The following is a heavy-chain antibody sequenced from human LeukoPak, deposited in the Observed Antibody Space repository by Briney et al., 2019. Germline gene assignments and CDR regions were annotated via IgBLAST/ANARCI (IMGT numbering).Heavy chain of an antibody. V-gene: IGHV3-48*02. CDR1: GFTFSSYS. CDR2: ISSSSTI. J-gene: IGHJ4*02. D-gene: IGHD3-16*01. CDR3: ARSGGRQWYFDY. Sequence: GGSLRLSCAASGFTFSSYSMNWVRQAPGKGMEWVSYISSSSTIYYADSVKGRFTISRDNAKNSLYLQMNSLRDEDTAVYYCARSGGRQWYFDYWGQGTLVTVSS.